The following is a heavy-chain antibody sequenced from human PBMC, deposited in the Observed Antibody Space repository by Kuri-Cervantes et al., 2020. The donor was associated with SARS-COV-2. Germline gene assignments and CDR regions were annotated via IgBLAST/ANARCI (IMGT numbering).Heavy chain of an antibody. CDR1: GFTFSSYA. CDR2: ISYDGSNK. D-gene: IGHD5-12*01. J-gene: IGHJ4*02. Sequence: GESLKISCAASGFTFSSYAMHWVRQAPGKGLEWVAVISYDGSNKYYADSVKGRFTISRDNSKNTLYLQMNSLRAEDTAVYYCAKAESGSSNPYFDSRGQGTLVTGSS. V-gene: IGHV3-30-3*01. CDR3: AKAESGSSNPYFDS.